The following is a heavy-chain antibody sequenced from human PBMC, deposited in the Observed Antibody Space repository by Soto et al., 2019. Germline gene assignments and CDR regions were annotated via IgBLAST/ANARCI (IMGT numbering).Heavy chain of an antibody. CDR2: IYYSGST. V-gene: IGHV4-34*01. CDR3: ARHNAGRRITMIVVVSNWFDP. CDR1: GGSFSGYY. Sequence: SETLSLTCAVYGGSFSGYYWSWIRQPPGKGLEWIGSIYYSGSTYYNPSLKSRVTISVDTSKNQFSLKLSSVTAADTAVYYCARHNAGRRITMIVVVSNWFDPWGQGTLVTVSS. J-gene: IGHJ5*02. D-gene: IGHD3-22*01.